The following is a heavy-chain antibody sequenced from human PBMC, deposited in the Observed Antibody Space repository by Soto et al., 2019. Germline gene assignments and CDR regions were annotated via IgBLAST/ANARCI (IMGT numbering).Heavy chain of an antibody. CDR3: AISPGHGDYVPSFAY. Sequence: QVQLVQSGTELRKPGASVRVSCKTSGYAFTSYGINWVRQAPGQGLEWMGWISTYNGNTNYAQSLQGRVTLTTDTSTSTAYLELRSLRSDDTAVYFCAISPGHGDYVPSFAYWGQGSLVVVSS. CDR2: ISTYNGNT. J-gene: IGHJ4*02. D-gene: IGHD4-17*01. CDR1: GYAFTSYG. V-gene: IGHV1-18*01.